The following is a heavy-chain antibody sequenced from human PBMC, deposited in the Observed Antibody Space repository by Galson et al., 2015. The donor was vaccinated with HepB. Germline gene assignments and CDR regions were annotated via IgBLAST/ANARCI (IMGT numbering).Heavy chain of an antibody. Sequence: SETLSLTCTVSGGSISSSSYYWGWIRQPPGKGLEWIGSIYYSGSTYYNPSLKSRVTISVDTSKNQLSLRLSSVTAADTTVYYCARHTTYYFDYWGQGTLVTVSS. CDR1: GGSISSSSYY. D-gene: IGHD1-1*01. V-gene: IGHV4-39*01. CDR3: ARHTTYYFDY. CDR2: IYYSGST. J-gene: IGHJ4*02.